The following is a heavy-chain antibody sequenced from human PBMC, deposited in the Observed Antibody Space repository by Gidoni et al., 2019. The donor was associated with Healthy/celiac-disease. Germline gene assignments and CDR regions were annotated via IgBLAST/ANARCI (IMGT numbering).Heavy chain of an antibody. CDR1: GLTFDDYA. CDR3: AKDMGGATTGYFDY. Sequence: EVQLVESGGVVVQPGGSLGLSGAAAGLTFDDYAMPWVRQAPGKGLEWVSLISWDGGSTYYADSVKGRFTISRDNSKNSLYLQMNSLRAEDTALYYCAKDMGGATTGYFDYWGQGTLVTVSS. J-gene: IGHJ4*02. D-gene: IGHD1-26*01. CDR2: ISWDGGST. V-gene: IGHV3-43D*03.